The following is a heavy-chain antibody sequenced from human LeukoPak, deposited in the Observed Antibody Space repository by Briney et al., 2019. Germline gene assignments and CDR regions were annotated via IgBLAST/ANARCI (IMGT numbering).Heavy chain of an antibody. CDR2: IRSKAYGGTT. J-gene: IGHJ4*02. Sequence: GRSLRLSCTASGFTFGDYAMSWVRQAPGKGLEWVGFIRSKAYGGTTEYAASVKGRFTISRDDSKSIAYLQMNSLKTEDTAVYHCTRAGERNYDFWSGYRDSYFDYWGQGTLVTVSS. V-gene: IGHV3-49*04. D-gene: IGHD3-3*01. CDR3: TRAGERNYDFWSGYRDSYFDY. CDR1: GFTFGDYA.